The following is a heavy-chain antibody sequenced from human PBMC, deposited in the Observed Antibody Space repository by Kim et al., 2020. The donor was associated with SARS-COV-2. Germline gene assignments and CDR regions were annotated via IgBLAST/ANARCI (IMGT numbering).Heavy chain of an antibody. Sequence: GGSLRLSCAASGFTFRDYAMHWVRQPPGKGLEWVSGISWNSGSIGYADSVKGRFTISRDNAENSLFLQMNSLRPEDTAFYYCAKAPSSGTYSWFDPWGQG. CDR1: GFTFRDYA. CDR2: ISWNSGSI. J-gene: IGHJ5*02. D-gene: IGHD1-26*01. V-gene: IGHV3-9*01. CDR3: AKAPSSGTYSWFDP.